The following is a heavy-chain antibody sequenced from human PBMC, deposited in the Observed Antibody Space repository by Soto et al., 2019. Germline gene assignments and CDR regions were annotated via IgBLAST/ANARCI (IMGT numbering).Heavy chain of an antibody. Sequence: SETLSLTCAVYGGSFSGYYWSWIRQPPGKGLEWIGEINHSGSTKYNPSLKSRVTISVDTSKNQFSLKLSSVTAADTAVYYCARWWVAARPKDYYYGMDVWGQGTTVTVSS. CDR3: ARWWVAARPKDYYYGMDV. V-gene: IGHV4-34*01. CDR2: INHSGST. D-gene: IGHD6-6*01. J-gene: IGHJ6*02. CDR1: GGSFSGYY.